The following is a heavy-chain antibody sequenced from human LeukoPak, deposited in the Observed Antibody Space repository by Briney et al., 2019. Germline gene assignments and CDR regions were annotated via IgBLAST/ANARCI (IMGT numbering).Heavy chain of an antibody. V-gene: IGHV3-21*01. D-gene: IGHD1-1*01. J-gene: IGHJ6*03. Sequence: AGESLRLSCAASGFNFSNYPMNWVRQPPGKGLEWVSSISSSSSYIYYTNSVKGRFTISRDNAKNSLYLQMTSLRAEDTALYYCARVVSVAWSERRPGYYYMDVWGKGTTVTVSS. CDR3: ARVVSVAWSERRPGYYYMDV. CDR1: GFNFSNYP. CDR2: ISSSSSYI.